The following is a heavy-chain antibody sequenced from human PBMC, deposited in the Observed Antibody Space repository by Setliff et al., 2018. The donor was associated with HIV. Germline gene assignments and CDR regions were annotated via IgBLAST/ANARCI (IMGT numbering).Heavy chain of an antibody. CDR3: TKDPNSSWHVGFYNYGMDV. V-gene: IGHV3-30*02. J-gene: IGHJ6*02. CDR1: GFTFSRYG. Sequence: GGSLRLSCAASGFTFSRYGMHWVRQAPGKGLEWVAFIRYDATDKYYAESVRGRFTISRDYSRNTLYLQMNSLRAEDSAVYYCTKDPNSSWHVGFYNYGMDVWGQGTTVTVSS. CDR2: IRYDATDK. D-gene: IGHD6-13*01.